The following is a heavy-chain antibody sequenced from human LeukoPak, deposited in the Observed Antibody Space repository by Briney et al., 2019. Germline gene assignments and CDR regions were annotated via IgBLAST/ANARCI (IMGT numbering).Heavy chain of an antibody. CDR2: INPNSGGT. CDR1: GYTLSSYG. J-gene: IGHJ4*02. D-gene: IGHD3-9*01. CDR3: ARSPDILTGENFDY. Sequence: GASVKVSCKASGYTLSSYGINWVRQAPGQGLEWMGWINPNSGGTNYAQNFQGRVTMTRDTSISTAYMELSRLRSGDTAVYYCARSPDILTGENFDYWGQGTLVTVSS. V-gene: IGHV1-2*02.